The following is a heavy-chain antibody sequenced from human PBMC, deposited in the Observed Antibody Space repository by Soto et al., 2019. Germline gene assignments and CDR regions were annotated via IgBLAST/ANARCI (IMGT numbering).Heavy chain of an antibody. CDR2: ISSNSSYI. Sequence: EVQLVESGGGLVKPGGSLRLSCAASGFTFSSYSMNWVRQAPGKGLEWVSSISSNSSYIYYAVSVKGRFTISRDNANNCLYLQMNSLRAEDTAVYFCARFTHSSTGYTSSSYFDYWGQGTLVTVSS. CDR1: GFTFSSYS. D-gene: IGHD6-13*01. J-gene: IGHJ4*02. CDR3: ARFTHSSTGYTSSSYFDY. V-gene: IGHV3-21*01.